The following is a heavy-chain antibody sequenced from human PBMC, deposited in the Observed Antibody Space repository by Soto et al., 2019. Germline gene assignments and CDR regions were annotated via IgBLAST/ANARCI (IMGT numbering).Heavy chain of an antibody. CDR3: AHCRGGLASF. CDR1: GFSLNTRDVG. D-gene: IGHD2-2*01. J-gene: IGHJ4*02. CDR2: VYWDDDK. Sequence: QITLNESGPALVKPTQTLTLTCTFSGFSLNTRDVGVGWIRQPPGKALEWLGVVYWDDDKTYSPSLKSRLTITKDTTKNQVVLRMTKMDPVDTATYFCAHCRGGLASFWGQGTLVTVSS. V-gene: IGHV2-5*02.